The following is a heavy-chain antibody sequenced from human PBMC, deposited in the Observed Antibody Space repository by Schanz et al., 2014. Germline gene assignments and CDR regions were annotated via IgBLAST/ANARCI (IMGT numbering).Heavy chain of an antibody. V-gene: IGHV3-NL1*01. J-gene: IGHJ4*02. CDR2: VHPGGST. Sequence: QVQLVESGGGVVQPGRSLRLSCVASGFTFSSYDVFWVRQAPGKGLEWVSFVHPGGSTYYPDSVKGRFTISRDSSKNTLDLQMNSLRPEDTGSYYCAASSGWHPATDYWGQGTLVTDSS. D-gene: IGHD6-19*01. CDR1: GFTFSSYD. CDR3: AASSGWHPATDY.